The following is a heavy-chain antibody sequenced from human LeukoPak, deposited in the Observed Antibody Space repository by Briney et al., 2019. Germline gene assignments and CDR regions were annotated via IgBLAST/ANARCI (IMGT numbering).Heavy chain of an antibody. CDR1: GFTFSSYA. V-gene: IGHV3-23*01. CDR2: ISGSGGST. J-gene: IGHJ4*02. Sequence: PGRSLRLSCAASGFTFSSYAMSWVRPAPGKGLEWVSAISGSGGSTYYADSVKGRFTISRDNSKNTLYLQMNSLRAEDAAVYYCAKDEGMYSFDYWGQGTLVTVSS. CDR3: AKDEGMYSFDY. D-gene: IGHD2-21*01.